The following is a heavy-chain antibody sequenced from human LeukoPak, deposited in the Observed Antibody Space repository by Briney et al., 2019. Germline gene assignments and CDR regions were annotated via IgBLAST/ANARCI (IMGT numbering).Heavy chain of an antibody. J-gene: IGHJ4*02. D-gene: IGHD3-10*01. CDR2: ISSSSSYI. Sequence: GGSLRLSCAASGFTFSSYSMNWVRQAPGKGLEWVSSISSSSSYIYYADSVKGRFTISRDNAKNSLYLQMNSLRAEDTAVYYCAREGNYYYGSGSYPNYFDYWGQGTLVTVSS. V-gene: IGHV3-21*04. CDR1: GFTFSSYS. CDR3: AREGNYYYGSGSYPNYFDY.